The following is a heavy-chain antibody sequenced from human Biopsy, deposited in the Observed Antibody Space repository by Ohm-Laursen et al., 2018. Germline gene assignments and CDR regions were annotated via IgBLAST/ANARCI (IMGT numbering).Heavy chain of an antibody. CDR1: GASMTGYF. CDR3: AREDEGLLRALDL. Sequence: GTLSLTCTVSGASMTGYFWIWVRQPAGKGLEWIGHIYTIGDTTYNPSLESRVTMSLDTSKNQFSLKMTSLTAADTAVYFCAREDEGLLRALDLWGQGTMVTVSS. CDR2: IYTIGDT. V-gene: IGHV4-4*07. D-gene: IGHD3-3*01. J-gene: IGHJ3*01.